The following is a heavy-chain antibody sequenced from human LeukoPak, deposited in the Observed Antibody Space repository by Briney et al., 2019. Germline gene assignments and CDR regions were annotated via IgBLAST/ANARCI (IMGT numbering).Heavy chain of an antibody. CDR2: ISAYNGDT. CDR3: ARGLHYGSGTYYDAFDI. CDR1: GYTFTSYG. V-gene: IGHV1-18*01. D-gene: IGHD3-10*01. J-gene: IGHJ3*02. Sequence: ASVKVSCKASGYTFTSYGISWVRQAPGQGLEWMGWISAYNGDTNDAQKLQGRVTMTTDTSTSTAYMELRSLRSDDTAVYYCARGLHYGSGTYYDAFDIWGQGTMVTVSP.